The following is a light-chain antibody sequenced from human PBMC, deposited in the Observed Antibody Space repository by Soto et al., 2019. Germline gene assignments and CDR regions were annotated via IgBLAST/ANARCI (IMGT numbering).Light chain of an antibody. J-gene: IGKJ2*01. Sequence: EIVVTQSPGTLSLSPGERATLSCRASQSLSSSSLACYQQKPGQAPRLLIHAASSRATGIPDRFSASGSGTDFTLTISRLEPEDFAIYYCQHYGSSALYTFGQGTKLEIK. CDR1: QSLSSSS. CDR2: AAS. V-gene: IGKV3-20*01. CDR3: QHYGSSALYT.